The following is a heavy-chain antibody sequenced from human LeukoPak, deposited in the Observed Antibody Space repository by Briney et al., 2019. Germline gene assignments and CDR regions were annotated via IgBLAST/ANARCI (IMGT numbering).Heavy chain of an antibody. Sequence: GGSLRLSCAASGFTFDNYAMHWVRQAPGKGLECVAVISYDGSNKYYRDFLKGRFTISRDNSKNTLYLQMNSLRAEDTAVYYCVRARDDYYHSSGYYYGAFDYWGQGTLVTVSS. V-gene: IGHV3-30-3*01. CDR1: GFTFDNYA. CDR3: VRARDDYYHSSGYYYGAFDY. J-gene: IGHJ4*02. CDR2: ISYDGSNK. D-gene: IGHD3-22*01.